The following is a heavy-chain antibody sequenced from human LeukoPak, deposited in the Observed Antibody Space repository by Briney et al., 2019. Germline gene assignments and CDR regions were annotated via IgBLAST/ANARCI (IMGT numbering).Heavy chain of an antibody. J-gene: IGHJ4*02. CDR1: GFTYSSHN. CDR3: ARAQGYNYGHSFDY. Sequence: GGSLRLSCAASGFTYSSHNMHWVRQAPGKGLEWVALVSDDGNNKYYADPVKGRFTISRDNSKNTLYLQMNSLRAEDTAVYYCARAQGYNYGHSFDYWGQGTLVTVSS. V-gene: IGHV3-30-3*01. CDR2: VSDDGNNK. D-gene: IGHD5-18*01.